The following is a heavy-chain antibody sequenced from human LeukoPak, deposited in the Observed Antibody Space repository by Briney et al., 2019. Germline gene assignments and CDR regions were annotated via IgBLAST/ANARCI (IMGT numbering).Heavy chain of an antibody. J-gene: IGHJ4*02. CDR1: GGTFSSYA. Sequence: ASVKVSCKASGGTFSSYAISWVRQAPGQGLEWMGWINPNSGGTNYAQKFQGRVTMTRDTSISTAYMELSRLRSDDTAVYYCARDQDDSSGYYRETLFDYWGQGTLVTVSS. V-gene: IGHV1-2*02. CDR2: INPNSGGT. D-gene: IGHD3-22*01. CDR3: ARDQDDSSGYYRETLFDY.